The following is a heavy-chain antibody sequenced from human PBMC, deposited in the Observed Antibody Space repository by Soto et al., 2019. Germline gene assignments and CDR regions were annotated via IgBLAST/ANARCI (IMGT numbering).Heavy chain of an antibody. V-gene: IGHV3-23*01. Sequence: VGSLRLSCAASGFMFSDYAMTWARQAPGKELEWVSGLLRPGRSTYYADSVKGRFTISGDTSANTVYLQMDSLRAEDTAVYYCARRSRSSSGWYFFDYWGQGTLVTAPQ. CDR3: ARRSRSSSGWYFFDY. CDR2: LLRPGRST. D-gene: IGHD6-13*01. J-gene: IGHJ4*02. CDR1: GFMFSDYA.